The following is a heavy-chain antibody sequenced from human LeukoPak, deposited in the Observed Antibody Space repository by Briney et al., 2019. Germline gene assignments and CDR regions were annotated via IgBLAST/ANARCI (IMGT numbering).Heavy chain of an antibody. V-gene: IGHV4-59*01. CDR3: ARVYSSSGWYGSFQH. J-gene: IGHJ1*01. D-gene: IGHD6-19*01. Sequence: PSETLSLTCAVYGGSFSGYYWSWIRQPPGKGLEWIGSIYYSGSTNYNPSLNSRVTISVDTSKNQFSLRLISVTAADTAVYYCARVYSSSGWYGSFQHWGQGTLVSVSS. CDR1: GGSFSGYY. CDR2: IYYSGST.